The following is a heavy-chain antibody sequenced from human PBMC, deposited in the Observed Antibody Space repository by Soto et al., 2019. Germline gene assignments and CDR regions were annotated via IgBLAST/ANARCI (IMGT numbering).Heavy chain of an antibody. D-gene: IGHD6-13*01. CDR1: GYTFTSYG. Sequence: QVQLVQSGAEVKKPGASVKVSCKASGYTFTSYGISWVRQAPGPGLEWMGWISAYNGNTNYAQKLQGRVTMTTDTSTSTAYMELRSLRSDDTAVYYCARGYSSSWYTTTPYYFDYWGQGTLVTVSS. J-gene: IGHJ4*02. V-gene: IGHV1-18*01. CDR3: ARGYSSSWYTTTPYYFDY. CDR2: ISAYNGNT.